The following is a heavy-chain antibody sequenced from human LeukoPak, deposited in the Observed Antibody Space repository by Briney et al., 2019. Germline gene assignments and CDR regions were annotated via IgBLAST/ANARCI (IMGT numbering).Heavy chain of an antibody. D-gene: IGHD3-3*01. CDR2: FSGSGGTT. J-gene: IGHJ4*02. CDR1: GFTFSSYA. Sequence: GGSLRLSCAASGFTFSSYAMNWVRQAPGRGLEWVSGFSGSGGTTYYADSVKGRFTISRDNSKNTLYLQMNSLRAEDTAVYYCYLLEWLSNWGQGTLVTVSS. V-gene: IGHV3-23*01. CDR3: YLLEWLSN.